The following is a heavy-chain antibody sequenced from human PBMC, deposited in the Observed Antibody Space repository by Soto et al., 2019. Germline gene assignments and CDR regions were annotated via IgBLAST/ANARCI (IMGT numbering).Heavy chain of an antibody. Sequence: SETLSVTCTVSGGSISSYYWSWIRQPPGKGLEWIGYIYYSGSTNYNPSLKSRVTISVDTSKNQFSLKLRSVTAADTAVYYCARDLRQLWLDYWRQGTLVTVPS. CDR1: GGSISSYY. CDR3: ARDLRQLWLDY. D-gene: IGHD5-18*01. CDR2: IYYSGST. J-gene: IGHJ4*02. V-gene: IGHV4-59*01.